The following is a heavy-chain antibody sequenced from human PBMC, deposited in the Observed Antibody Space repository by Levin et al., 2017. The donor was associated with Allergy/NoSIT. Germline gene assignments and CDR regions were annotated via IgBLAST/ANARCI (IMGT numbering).Heavy chain of an antibody. V-gene: IGHV3-15*01. CDR3: TTSGGASTVTTSY. Sequence: GGSLRLSCVASGLTFSNAWMNWVRQAPGKGLEWVGRIKSKTDGGTTDYAAPVKGRFTISRDDSKNMLYLQMNSLKSEDTAVYYCTTSGGASTVTTSYWGQGTLVTVSS. CDR1: GLTFSNAW. J-gene: IGHJ4*02. CDR2: IKSKTDGGTT. D-gene: IGHD4-17*01.